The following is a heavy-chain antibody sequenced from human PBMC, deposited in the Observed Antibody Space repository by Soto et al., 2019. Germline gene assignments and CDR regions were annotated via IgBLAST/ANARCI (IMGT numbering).Heavy chain of an antibody. CDR2: IYSGGST. D-gene: IGHD4-17*01. CDR1: GFTVSSNY. CDR3: ARDEDYGYFDY. Sequence: ESGGGLVQPGGSLRLSCAASGFTVSSNYMSWVRQAPGKGLEWVSVIYSGGSTYYADSVKGRFTISRDNSKNTLYLQMNSLRAEDTAVYYCARDEDYGYFDYWGQGTLVTVSS. V-gene: IGHV3-66*01. J-gene: IGHJ4*02.